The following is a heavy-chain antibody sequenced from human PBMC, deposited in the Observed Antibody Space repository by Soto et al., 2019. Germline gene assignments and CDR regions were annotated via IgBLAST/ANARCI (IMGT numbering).Heavy chain of an antibody. Sequence: GSLRLSCAASGFTVSSNYMSWVRQAPGKGLEWVSVIYSGGSTYYADSVKGRFTISRDNSKNTLYLQMNSLRAEDTAVYYCARVGFGAYRNDYWGQGTLVTVSS. D-gene: IGHD2-15*01. V-gene: IGHV3-66*01. CDR1: GFTVSSNY. CDR2: IYSGGST. CDR3: ARVGFGAYRNDY. J-gene: IGHJ4*02.